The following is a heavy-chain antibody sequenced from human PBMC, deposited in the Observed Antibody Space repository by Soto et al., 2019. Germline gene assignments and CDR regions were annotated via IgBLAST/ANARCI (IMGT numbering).Heavy chain of an antibody. CDR1: GFIFSNYA. Sequence: GGSLRLSCAASGFIFSNYAMSWVRQAPGKGLEWVSAISGSGASKYYIDSVKGRFTISRDNSKSTLYLQMNSLRAEDTAVYYCARNCSSTSCINYWGQGTLVTVSS. V-gene: IGHV3-23*01. CDR3: ARNCSSTSCINY. CDR2: ISGSGASK. D-gene: IGHD2-2*01. J-gene: IGHJ4*02.